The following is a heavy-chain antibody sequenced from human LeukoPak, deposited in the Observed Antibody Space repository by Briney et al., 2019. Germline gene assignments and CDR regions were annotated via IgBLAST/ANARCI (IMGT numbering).Heavy chain of an antibody. D-gene: IGHD6-19*01. CDR1: GFILNNYY. V-gene: IGHV3-30*02. CDR3: AKREAVAAMSDFDY. CDR2: IQHGGGNQ. Sequence: PGGSLRLSCAASGFILNNYYMHWVRQAPGKGLEWVASIQHGGGNQYYVDSVKGRFTISRDNSKNTLYLQTNSLRTEDTAVYYCAKREAVAAMSDFDYWGQGTLVTVSS. J-gene: IGHJ4*02.